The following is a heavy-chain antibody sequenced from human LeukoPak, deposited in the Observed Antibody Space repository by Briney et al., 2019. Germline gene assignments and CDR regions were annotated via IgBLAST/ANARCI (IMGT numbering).Heavy chain of an antibody. D-gene: IGHD6-19*01. J-gene: IGHJ5*02. V-gene: IGHV4-4*07. CDR1: GGSISSYY. Sequence: PSETLSLTCTVSGGSISSYYWSWIRQPAGKGLEWIGRIYTNGSTNYNPSPKGRVTVSVDTSKNQFSLKLGSVTAADTAVYYCARDLEQWLVPWGPGTLVTVSS. CDR2: IYTNGST. CDR3: ARDLEQWLVP.